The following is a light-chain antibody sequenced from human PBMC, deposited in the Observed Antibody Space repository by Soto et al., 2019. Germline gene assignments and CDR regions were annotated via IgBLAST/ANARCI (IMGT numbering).Light chain of an antibody. Sequence: VMTQSPATLSLSPGERATLSFRASQSVSSKLVWYQQKPGQAPRLLIYGASTRATGVPARFSGSGSGTDFTLTISRLEPEDFAVYYCQQYGSSSWTFGQGTKVDI. V-gene: IGKV3-20*01. CDR2: GAS. CDR1: QSVSSK. J-gene: IGKJ1*01. CDR3: QQYGSSSWT.